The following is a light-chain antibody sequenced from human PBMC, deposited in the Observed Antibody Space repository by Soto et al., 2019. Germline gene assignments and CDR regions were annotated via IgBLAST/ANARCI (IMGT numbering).Light chain of an antibody. J-gene: IGKJ4*01. CDR2: AAS. CDR1: QGISSR. Sequence: DIQMTQSPSSVSASVGDRVTITCRASQGISSRLAWYQQKPGKAPNLLIYAASNLQSGIPSRISGSGSETDFSLTIGSLQPEDFATYYCQQANSFPLTFGGGTKVEIK. V-gene: IGKV1-12*01. CDR3: QQANSFPLT.